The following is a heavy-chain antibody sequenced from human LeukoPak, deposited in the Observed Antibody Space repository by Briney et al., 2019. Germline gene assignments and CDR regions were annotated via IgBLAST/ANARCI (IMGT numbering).Heavy chain of an antibody. D-gene: IGHD2-15*01. Sequence: PGGSLRLSCAASGFSFEEYAMHWVRQAPGKGLEWVSGISWNSGNIAYADSVKGRFTISRDNAKNSLYLQMNSLRAEDMALYYCAKATCSGANCYYTAFDIWGQGTVVTVSS. J-gene: IGHJ3*02. CDR2: ISWNSGNI. CDR1: GFSFEEYA. V-gene: IGHV3-9*03. CDR3: AKATCSGANCYYTAFDI.